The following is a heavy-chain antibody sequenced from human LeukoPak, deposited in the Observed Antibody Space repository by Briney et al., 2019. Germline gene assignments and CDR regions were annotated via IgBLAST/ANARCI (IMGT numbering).Heavy chain of an antibody. CDR3: ASELSTSLCYFDY. CDR2: IIPILGIA. D-gene: IGHD2-2*01. V-gene: IGHV1-69*02. Sequence: SVKVSCKASGGTFSSYTISWVRQAPGQGLEWMGRIIPILGIANYAQKFQGRVTITADKSTSTAYMELSSLRSEDTAVYYCASELSTSLCYFDYWGQGTLVTVSS. J-gene: IGHJ4*02. CDR1: GGTFSSYT.